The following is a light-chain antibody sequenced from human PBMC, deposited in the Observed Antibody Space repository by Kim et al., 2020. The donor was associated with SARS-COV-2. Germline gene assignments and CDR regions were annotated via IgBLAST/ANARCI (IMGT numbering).Light chain of an antibody. V-gene: IGKV1-39*01. CDR3: QQSYITPFT. J-gene: IGKJ3*01. CDR1: QSVSSH. CDR2: AAS. Sequence: ASIGDRVSITCRTTQSVSSHLNWYQQNPGRAPKLLISAASTLQGGVPSRFSGSGSETDFTLTISSLQPEDFATYFCQQSYITPFTFGPGTKVDIK.